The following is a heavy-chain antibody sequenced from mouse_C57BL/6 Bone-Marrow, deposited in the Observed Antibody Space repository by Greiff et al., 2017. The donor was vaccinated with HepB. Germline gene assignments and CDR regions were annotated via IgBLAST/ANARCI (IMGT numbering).Heavy chain of an antibody. J-gene: IGHJ2*01. CDR1: GFTFSSYA. Sequence: EVKLVESGEGLVKPGGSLKLSCAASGFTFSSYAMSWVRQTPEKRLEWVAYISSGGDYIYYADTVKGRFTISRDNARNTLYLQMSSLKSEDTAMYYCTRMTYYDYDGAYFDYWGQGTTLTVSS. CDR2: ISSGGDYI. D-gene: IGHD2-4*01. V-gene: IGHV5-9-1*02. CDR3: TRMTYYDYDGAYFDY.